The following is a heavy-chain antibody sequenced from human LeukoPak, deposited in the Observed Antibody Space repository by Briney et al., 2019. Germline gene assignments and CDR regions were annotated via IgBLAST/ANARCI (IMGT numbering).Heavy chain of an antibody. CDR1: GFTFSSHA. Sequence: GGSLRLFCVVSGFTFSSHAVHWVRQAPGKGLECVSALNSNGDAAYYALSVEGRFTISRDDSKNTLFLQMGSLRAEDMAVYYCARNVRGGTSGYYDYWGQGALVTVSS. J-gene: IGHJ4*02. V-gene: IGHV3-64*01. CDR2: LNSNGDAA. D-gene: IGHD3-22*01. CDR3: ARNVRGGTSGYYDY.